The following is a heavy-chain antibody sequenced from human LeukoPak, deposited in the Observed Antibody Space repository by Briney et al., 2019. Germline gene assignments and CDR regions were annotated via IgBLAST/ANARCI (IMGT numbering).Heavy chain of an antibody. CDR2: IIPIFGTA. CDR3: ARPDEDRGYSYGYNY. CDR1: GGTFSSYA. V-gene: IGHV1-69*13. Sequence: SVKVSCKASGGTFSSYAISWVRQAPGQGLEWMGGIIPIFGTANYAQTFQGRVTITADESTSTAYMELSSLRSEDTAVYYCARPDEDRGYSYGYNYWGQGTLVTVSS. J-gene: IGHJ4*02. D-gene: IGHD5-18*01.